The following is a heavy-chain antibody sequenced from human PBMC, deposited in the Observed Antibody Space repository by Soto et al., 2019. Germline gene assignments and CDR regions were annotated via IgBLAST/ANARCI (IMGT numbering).Heavy chain of an antibody. J-gene: IGHJ4*02. V-gene: IGHV4-38-2*02. D-gene: IGHD6-6*01. CDR1: CYSIISGYY. CDR3: ARDRIAARLVDY. CDR2: IYHSGST. Sequence: SETLSLTCAVSCYSIISGYYWGWIRQPPGKGLEWIGSIYHSGSTYYNPSLKSRVTISVDTSKNQFSLKLSSVTAADTAVYYCARDRIAARLVDYWGQGTLVTVSS.